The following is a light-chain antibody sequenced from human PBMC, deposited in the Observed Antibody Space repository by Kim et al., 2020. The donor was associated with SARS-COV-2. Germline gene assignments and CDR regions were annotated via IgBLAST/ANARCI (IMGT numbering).Light chain of an antibody. CDR3: QKLKSYPIT. CDR1: QGINTY. V-gene: IGKV1-9*01. J-gene: IGKJ5*01. CDR2: AAS. Sequence: DIQLTQSPSFLSASVGDRVTITCRASQGINTYLAWYQEKPGKAPKLLIYAASTLQSGVPSRFSGSGSGTEFTLTISSLQAEDFASYYCQKLKSYPITFGQGTRLEIK.